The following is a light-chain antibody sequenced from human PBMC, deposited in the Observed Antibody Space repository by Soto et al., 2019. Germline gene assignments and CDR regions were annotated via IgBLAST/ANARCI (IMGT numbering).Light chain of an antibody. CDR3: QQYGGSPRT. CDR2: GAS. CDR1: QSVSSN. Sequence: EIVMTQSPATLSVSPGERAILSCRASQSVSSNLAWYQQKPGQAPRLLIYGASNRATGIPDRFSGSGSGPDFTLTISRLEPEDFAVYYCQQYGGSPRTFGQGTKVDIK. J-gene: IGKJ1*01. V-gene: IGKV3-20*01.